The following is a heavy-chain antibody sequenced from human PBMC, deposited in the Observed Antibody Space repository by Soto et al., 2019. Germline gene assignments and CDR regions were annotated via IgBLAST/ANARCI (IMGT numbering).Heavy chain of an antibody. D-gene: IGHD3-10*01. CDR2: ISAYNGNT. J-gene: IGHJ4*02. Sequence: ASVKVSCKASGYTFTSYGISWVRQAPGQGLEWMGWISAYNGNTNYAQKLQGRVTMTTDTSTSTAYMELRSLRSDDTAVYYCARDRSLTMVRGVILFGYWGQGTLVTVS. V-gene: IGHV1-18*01. CDR1: GYTFTSYG. CDR3: ARDRSLTMVRGVILFGY.